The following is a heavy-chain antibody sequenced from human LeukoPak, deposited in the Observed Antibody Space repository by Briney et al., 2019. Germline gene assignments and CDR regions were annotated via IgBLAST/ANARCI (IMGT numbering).Heavy chain of an antibody. D-gene: IGHD1-26*01. Sequence: GGSLRLTCAASGFTVSSTYMTWVRQAPGKGLEWVSVIYSIGSIDYADSVKGRFTISRDTSTNTLYLQMNSLRAEDTAVYYCARGRDLLPTPDFDYWGQGTLVTVSS. CDR1: GFTVSSTY. CDR3: ARGRDLLPTPDFDY. V-gene: IGHV3-53*01. CDR2: IYSIGSI. J-gene: IGHJ4*02.